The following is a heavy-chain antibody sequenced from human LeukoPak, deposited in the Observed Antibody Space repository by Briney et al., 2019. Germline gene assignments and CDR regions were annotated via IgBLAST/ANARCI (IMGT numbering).Heavy chain of an antibody. CDR3: PRKYDSSGYFDY. D-gene: IGHD3-22*01. Sequence: GGSLRLSCAASGFTFSSYWMNWARQAPGKGLEWVASINHNGNVNYYVDSVKGRFTISRDNAKNSLYLQMSNLRAEDTAVYYCPRKYDSSGYFDYWGRGTLVTVSS. CDR2: INHNGNVN. V-gene: IGHV3-7*03. J-gene: IGHJ4*02. CDR1: GFTFSSYW.